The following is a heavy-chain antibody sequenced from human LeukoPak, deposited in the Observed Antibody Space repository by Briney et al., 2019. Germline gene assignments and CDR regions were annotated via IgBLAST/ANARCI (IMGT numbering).Heavy chain of an antibody. CDR3: AREGSSGSNPIPLDY. J-gene: IGHJ4*02. V-gene: IGHV3-7*01. CDR1: GFTFSSYW. CDR2: IKQDGNEK. D-gene: IGHD3-22*01. Sequence: GGSLRLSCAASGFTFSSYWMSWVRQAPGKGLEWVANIKQDGNEKYYVDSVKGRFTISRDNAKNSLYLQVNSLRAEDTAVYYCAREGSSGSNPIPLDYWGQGTLVTVSS.